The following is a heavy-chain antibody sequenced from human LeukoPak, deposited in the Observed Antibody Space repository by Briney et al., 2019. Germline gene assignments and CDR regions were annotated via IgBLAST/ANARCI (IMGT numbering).Heavy chain of an antibody. CDR2: IYYSGST. CDR1: GGSISSYY. J-gene: IGHJ4*02. D-gene: IGHD6-13*01. CDR3: ARDEGSSSWLYFDF. Sequence: PSETLSLTCTVSGGSISSYYWSWIRQPPGKGLEWIGYIYYSGSTNYSPSLKSRVTISVDTSKKQFSLKLSSVTAADTAVYYCARDEGSSSWLYFDFWGQGTLVTVSS. V-gene: IGHV4-59*01.